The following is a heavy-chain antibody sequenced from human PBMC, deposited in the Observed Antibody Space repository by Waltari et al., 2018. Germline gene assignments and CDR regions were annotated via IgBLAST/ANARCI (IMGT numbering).Heavy chain of an antibody. V-gene: IGHV1-69*05. CDR3: ARDRYYYGSGSYYDY. CDR2: IIPIFGTA. CDR1: GGTFSSYA. Sequence: QVQLVQSGAEVKKPGSSVKVSCKASGGTFSSYAISWVRQAPGQGLEWMGGIIPIFGTANYAQKCQGRVTITTDESTSTAYMELSSLRSEDTAVDYWARDRYYYGSGSYYDYWGQGTLVTVSS. J-gene: IGHJ4*02. D-gene: IGHD3-10*01.